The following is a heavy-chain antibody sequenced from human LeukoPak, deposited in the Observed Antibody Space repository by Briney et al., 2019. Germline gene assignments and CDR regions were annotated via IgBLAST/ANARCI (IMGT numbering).Heavy chain of an antibody. CDR1: GFTFSSYA. CDR3: AKGQVGATRKGWFDP. CDR2: ISGSGGST. J-gene: IGHJ5*02. V-gene: IGHV3-23*01. D-gene: IGHD1-26*01. Sequence: GGPLRLSCAASGFTFSSYAMSWVRQAPGKGLEWVSAISGSGGSTYYADSVKGRFTISRDNSKNTLYLQMNSLRAEDMAVYYCAKGQVGATRKGWFDPWGQGTLVTVPS.